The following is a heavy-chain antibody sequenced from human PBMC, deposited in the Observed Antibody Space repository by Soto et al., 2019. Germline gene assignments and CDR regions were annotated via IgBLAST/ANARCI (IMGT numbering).Heavy chain of an antibody. J-gene: IGHJ6*02. V-gene: IGHV3-30-3*01. CDR1: GFTFSSYA. CDR2: ISYDGSNK. D-gene: IGHD5-18*01. CDR3: ARPSGYSYGSPYYYYGMDV. Sequence: GGSLRLSCAASGFTFSSYAMHWVRQAPGKGLEWVAVISYDGSNKYYADSVKGRFTISRDNSKNTLYLQVNSLRAEDTAVYYCARPSGYSYGSPYYYYGMDVWGQGTTVTVSS.